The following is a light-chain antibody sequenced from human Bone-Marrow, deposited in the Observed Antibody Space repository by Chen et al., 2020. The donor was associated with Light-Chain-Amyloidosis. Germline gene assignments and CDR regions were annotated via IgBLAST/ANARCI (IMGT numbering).Light chain of an antibody. CDR1: DLPTKY. V-gene: IGLV3-25*03. CDR2: RDT. J-gene: IGLJ2*01. Sequence: SSELTQPPSLSVSPGPPARITCSGDDLPTKYAYWYQQKPGQAPVLVIHRDTERPSGISERFSGSSSGTTATLTISGVQAEDEDDYHCQSADSSGTYEVRFGGGTKLTVL. CDR3: QSADSSGTYEVR.